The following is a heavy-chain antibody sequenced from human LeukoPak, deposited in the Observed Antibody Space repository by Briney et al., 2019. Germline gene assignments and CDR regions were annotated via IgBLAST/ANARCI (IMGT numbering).Heavy chain of an antibody. Sequence: GGSLRLSCAASGFTFDDYAMHWVRQAPGKGLEWVSGISWNSGSIGYADSVKGRFTISRDNSKNTLYLQMNSLRAEDTAVYYCAKDLYDILTGYYAPLDYWGQGTLVTVSS. D-gene: IGHD3-9*01. V-gene: IGHV3-9*01. CDR1: GFTFDDYA. CDR3: AKDLYDILTGYYAPLDY. CDR2: ISWNSGSI. J-gene: IGHJ4*02.